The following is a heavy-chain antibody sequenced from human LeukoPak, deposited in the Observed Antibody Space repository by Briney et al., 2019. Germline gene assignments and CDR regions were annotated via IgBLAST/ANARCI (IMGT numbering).Heavy chain of an antibody. Sequence: PSETLSLTCTVSGGSISSSSYYWGWIRQPPGKGLEWIGSIYYSGSTYYNPSLKSRVTISVDTSKNQFSLKLSSVTAADTAVYYCARDLGYCTNGVCYTGSNWFDPWGQGTLVTVSS. D-gene: IGHD2-8*01. CDR2: IYYSGST. CDR3: ARDLGYCTNGVCYTGSNWFDP. J-gene: IGHJ5*02. CDR1: GGSISSSSYY. V-gene: IGHV4-39*07.